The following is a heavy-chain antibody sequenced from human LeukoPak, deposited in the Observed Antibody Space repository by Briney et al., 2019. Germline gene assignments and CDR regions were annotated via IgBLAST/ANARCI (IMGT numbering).Heavy chain of an antibody. CDR1: GFSFSSYA. CDR3: VGDGRDGYNKYFHH. J-gene: IGHJ1*01. Sequence: RGSRRLSCSGSGFSFSSYAMHWVRQAPGKGLQYVSVISDKGVSTSYADSVKGRFTITRDNYKNTVYLQMSSLRAEDTAVYYCVGDGRDGYNKYFHHWGQSTLVTVSS. D-gene: IGHD5-24*01. CDR2: ISDKGVST. V-gene: IGHV3-64D*06.